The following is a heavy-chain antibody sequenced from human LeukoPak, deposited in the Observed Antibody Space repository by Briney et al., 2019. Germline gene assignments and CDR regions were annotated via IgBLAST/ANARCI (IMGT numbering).Heavy chain of an antibody. V-gene: IGHV3-30*04. CDR3: ARGGATLVTPNDY. J-gene: IGHJ4*02. Sequence: PGGSLRLSCAASGFTFSSYAMHWVRQAPGKGLEWVAVISYDGSNKYYADSVKGRFTISRDNSKNTLYLQMNSLRAEDTAVYYCARGGATLVTPNDYWGQGTLVTVSS. CDR2: ISYDGSNK. CDR1: GFTFSSYA. D-gene: IGHD4-23*01.